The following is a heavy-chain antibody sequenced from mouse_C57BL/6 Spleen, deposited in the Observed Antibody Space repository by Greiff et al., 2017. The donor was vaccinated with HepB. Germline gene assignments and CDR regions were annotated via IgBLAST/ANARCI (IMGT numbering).Heavy chain of an antibody. J-gene: IGHJ2*01. D-gene: IGHD1-1*01. CDR2: IDPENGDT. V-gene: IGHV14-4*01. CDR3: TTGYGSKIGY. CDR1: GFNIKDDY. Sequence: EVQRVESGAELVRPGASVKLSCTASGFNIKDDYMHWVKQRPEQGLEWIGWIDPENGDTEYASKFQGKATITADTSSNTAYLQLSSLTSEDTAVYYCTTGYGSKIGYWGQGTTLTVSS.